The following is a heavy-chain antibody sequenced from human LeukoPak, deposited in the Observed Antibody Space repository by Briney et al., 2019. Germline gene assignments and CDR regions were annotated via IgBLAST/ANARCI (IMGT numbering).Heavy chain of an antibody. Sequence: GGSLRLSCAASGFTFSSYDMHWVRQATGKGLEWVSAIGTAGDTYYPGSVKGRFTISRENAKNSLYLQMNSLRAGDTAVYYCARVFRDYGGNYGMDVWGQGTTVTVSS. V-gene: IGHV3-13*01. D-gene: IGHD4-23*01. CDR2: IGTAGDT. CDR3: ARVFRDYGGNYGMDV. CDR1: GFTFSSYD. J-gene: IGHJ6*02.